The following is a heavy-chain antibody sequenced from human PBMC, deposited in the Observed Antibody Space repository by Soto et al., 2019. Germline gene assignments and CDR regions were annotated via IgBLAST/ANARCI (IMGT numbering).Heavy chain of an antibody. CDR2: INPNSGGT. D-gene: IGHD5-12*01. CDR1: GYTFTGYY. Sequence: GASVKVSWKASGYTFTGYYMHWVRQAPGQGLEWMGWINPNSGGTNYAQKFQGWVTMTRDTSISTAYMELSRLRSDDTAVYYCARAYDRAINWFDPWGQGTLVTVSS. CDR3: ARAYDRAINWFDP. J-gene: IGHJ5*02. V-gene: IGHV1-2*04.